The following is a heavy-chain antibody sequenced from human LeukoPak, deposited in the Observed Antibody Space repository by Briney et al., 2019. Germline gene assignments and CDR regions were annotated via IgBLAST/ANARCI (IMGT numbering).Heavy chain of an antibody. CDR1: GESFSRYY. CDR2: INHLGVT. V-gene: IGHV4-34*01. CDR3: ASPTIRRRGSFDY. Sequence: PSETLSLTCAVYGESFSRYYWSWIRQPPGEGLEWIGEINHLGVTNYDPSFKGRVTISVDMSKNQFTMQLTSVSAADTATYYCASPTIRRRGSFDYWGQGSLVIVSS. J-gene: IGHJ4*02. D-gene: IGHD3-9*01.